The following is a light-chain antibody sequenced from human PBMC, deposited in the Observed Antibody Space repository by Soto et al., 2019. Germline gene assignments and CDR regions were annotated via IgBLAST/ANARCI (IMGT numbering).Light chain of an antibody. CDR1: QGISSY. CDR2: AAS. Sequence: AIRMTQSPSSFSASTGDRVTITCRARQGISSYLAWYQQKPGKAPKLLIYAASTLQSGVPSRFSGSGSGTDFTLTISCLQSEDFATYYCQQYYSYVWTFGQGTKVEIK. J-gene: IGKJ1*01. V-gene: IGKV1-8*01. CDR3: QQYYSYVWT.